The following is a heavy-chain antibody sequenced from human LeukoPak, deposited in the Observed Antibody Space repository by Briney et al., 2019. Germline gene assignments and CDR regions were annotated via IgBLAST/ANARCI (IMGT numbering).Heavy chain of an antibody. CDR3: ARWGYDILTGYLGHYGMDV. Sequence: SVKVSCKASVGTFRSYAISWVRQAPGQGLEWMGGIIPIFGTANYAQKFQGRVTITADESTSTAYMELSSLRSEDTAVYYCARWGYDILTGYLGHYGMDVWGQGTTVTVSS. CDR1: VGTFRSYA. V-gene: IGHV1-69*01. CDR2: IIPIFGTA. J-gene: IGHJ6*02. D-gene: IGHD3-9*01.